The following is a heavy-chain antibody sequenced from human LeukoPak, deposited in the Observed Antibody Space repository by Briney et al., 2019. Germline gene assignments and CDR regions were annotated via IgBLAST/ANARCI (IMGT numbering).Heavy chain of an antibody. V-gene: IGHV3-30*01. D-gene: IGHD6-6*01. CDR1: GFTFSSYA. J-gene: IGHJ4*02. Sequence: GGSLRLSCAASGFTFSSYAMHWVRQAPGKGLEWVAVISYDGSNKYYAGSVKGRFTISRDNSKNTLYLQMNSLRAEDTAVYYCARDSEPGIAARFDYWGQGTLVTVSS. CDR3: ARDSEPGIAARFDY. CDR2: ISYDGSNK.